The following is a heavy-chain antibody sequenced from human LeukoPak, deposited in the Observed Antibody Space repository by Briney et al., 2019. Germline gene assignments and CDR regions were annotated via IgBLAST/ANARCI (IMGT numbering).Heavy chain of an antibody. CDR2: IYPGERICASENT. CDR1: GVSISAYY. CDR3: ARDPTTVTKIFDS. D-gene: IGHD4-17*01. Sequence: SETLSLTCSVSGVSISAYYWSWIRQPVGRGLGWIGRIYPGERICASENTNYNPSLKSRVSMSRDTSKNQVSLKLRSVTAADTAVYYCARDPTTVTKIFDSWGQGTLVTVSS. J-gene: IGHJ4*02. V-gene: IGHV4-4*07.